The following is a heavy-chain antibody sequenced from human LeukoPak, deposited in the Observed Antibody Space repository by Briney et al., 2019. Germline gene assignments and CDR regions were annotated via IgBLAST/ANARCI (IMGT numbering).Heavy chain of an antibody. D-gene: IGHD2-2*01. J-gene: IGHJ4*02. CDR2: INPNSSGT. CDR1: GYTFTGYY. CDR3: AVPSVVPAEHFDY. Sequence: GASVKVSCKASGYTFTGYYMHWVRQAPGQGLEWMGWINPNSSGTNYAQKFQGRVTMTRDTSISTAYMELSRLRSDDTAVYYCAVPSVVPAEHFDYWGQGTLVTVSS. V-gene: IGHV1-2*02.